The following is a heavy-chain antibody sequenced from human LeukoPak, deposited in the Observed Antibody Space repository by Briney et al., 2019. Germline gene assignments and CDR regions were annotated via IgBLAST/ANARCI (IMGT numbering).Heavy chain of an antibody. CDR2: INPNSGGT. CDR1: GYTFTGYY. V-gene: IGHV1-2*02. Sequence: ASVKVSCKASGYTFTGYYMHWVRQAPGQGLEWMGWINPNSGGTNYAQKFQGRVTMTRDTSISTAYMELRSLRSDDTAVYYCARSEGGNLWNYFDYWGQGTLVTVSS. J-gene: IGHJ4*02. CDR3: ARSEGGNLWNYFDY. D-gene: IGHD4-23*01.